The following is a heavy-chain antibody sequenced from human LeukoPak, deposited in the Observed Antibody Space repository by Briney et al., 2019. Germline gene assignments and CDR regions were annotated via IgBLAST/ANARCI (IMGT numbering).Heavy chain of an antibody. CDR2: INTNTGNP. D-gene: IGHD4-17*01. Sequence: PGGSLRLSCAASGYTFTSYAMNWVRQAPGQGLEWMGWINTNTGNPTYAQGFTGRFVFSLDTSVSTAYLQISSLKAEDTAVYYCARPDYGDYLHFDYWGQGTLVTVSS. CDR1: GYTFTSYA. J-gene: IGHJ4*02. CDR3: ARPDYGDYLHFDY. V-gene: IGHV7-4-1*02.